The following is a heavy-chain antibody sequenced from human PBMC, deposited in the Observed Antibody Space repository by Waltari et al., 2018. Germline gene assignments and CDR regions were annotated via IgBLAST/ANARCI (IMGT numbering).Heavy chain of an antibody. CDR3: ARSPTPYSSGWYSWDY. V-gene: IGHV1-2*02. CDR2: INPNSGGT. CDR1: GYTFTGYY. D-gene: IGHD6-13*01. J-gene: IGHJ4*02. Sequence: QVQLVQSGAEVKKPGASVKVSCKASGYTFTGYYMQWVRQAPGQGLEWRGWINPNSGGTNYAQKFQGRVTMTRDTSISTAYMELSRLRADDTAVYYCARSPTPYSSGWYSWDYWGQGTLVTVSS.